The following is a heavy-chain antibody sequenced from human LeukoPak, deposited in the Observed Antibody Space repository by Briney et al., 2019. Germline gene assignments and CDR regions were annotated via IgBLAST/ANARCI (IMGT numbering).Heavy chain of an antibody. Sequence: GGSLRLSCAASGFTFSSYAMSWVRQAPGKGLEWVSAISGSGGSTYYADSVKGRFTISRDNSKNTLYLQMNSLRAEDTAVYYCAKDPPYGDYGGDAFDIWGQGTMVTVSS. V-gene: IGHV3-23*01. CDR3: AKDPPYGDYGGDAFDI. CDR2: ISGSGGST. CDR1: GFTFSSYA. D-gene: IGHD4-17*01. J-gene: IGHJ3*02.